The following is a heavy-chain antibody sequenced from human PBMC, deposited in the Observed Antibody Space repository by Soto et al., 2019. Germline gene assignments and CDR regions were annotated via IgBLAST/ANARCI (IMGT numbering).Heavy chain of an antibody. D-gene: IGHD4-17*01. V-gene: IGHV3-15*07. Sequence: GGSLRLSCAASGFIFSNAWINWVRQAPGKGLEWVGRVKSKTDGGTTDFAAPVKGRFAISRDDSKNMVYLEMNSLKTEDTAIYYCTTDSYMTNIIVSFDNCGHGTLVTVYS. CDR3: TTDSYMTNIIVSFDN. J-gene: IGHJ4*01. CDR2: VKSKTDGGTT. CDR1: GFIFSNAW.